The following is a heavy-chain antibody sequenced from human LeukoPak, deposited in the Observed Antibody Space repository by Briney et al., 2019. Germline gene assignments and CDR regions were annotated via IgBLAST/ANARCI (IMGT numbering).Heavy chain of an antibody. V-gene: IGHV3-66*02. CDR1: GFTVSSNY. D-gene: IGHD1-1*01. J-gene: IGHJ4*02. Sequence: GGSLRLSCAASGFTVSSNYMSWVRQAPGKGLEWVSVIYSGGSTYYADSVKGRFTISRDNSKNTLYLQMSSLRAEDTAVYYCARGVPRVHTRFDYWGQGTLVTVSS. CDR3: ARGVPRVHTRFDY. CDR2: IYSGGST.